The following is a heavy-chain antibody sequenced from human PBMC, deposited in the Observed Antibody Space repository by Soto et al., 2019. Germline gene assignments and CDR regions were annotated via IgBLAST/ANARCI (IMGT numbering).Heavy chain of an antibody. CDR3: ARALKTYYDFWSGYWSWFDP. CDR2: IYYSGST. V-gene: IGHV4-59*01. CDR1: GGSIISYY. J-gene: IGHJ5*02. D-gene: IGHD3-3*01. Sequence: SETLSLTCTVSGGSIISYYWSWSRQPPGKGLEWIGYIYYSGSTNYNPSLKSRVTISVDTSKNQFSLKLSSVTAADTAVYYCARALKTYYDFWSGYWSWFDPWGQGTLVTVS.